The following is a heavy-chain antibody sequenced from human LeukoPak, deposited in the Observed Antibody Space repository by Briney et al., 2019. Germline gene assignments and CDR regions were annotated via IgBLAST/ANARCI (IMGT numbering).Heavy chain of an antibody. CDR1: GGSISSSSYY. CDR3: AGGGQQLVQGDY. D-gene: IGHD6-13*01. V-gene: IGHV4-39*01. J-gene: IGHJ4*02. Sequence: SETLSLTCTVSGGSISSSSYYWGWIRQPPGKGLEWIGSIYYSGSTYYNPSLKSRVTISVDTSKNQFSLKLSSVTAADTAVYYCAGGGQQLVQGDYWGQGTLVTVSS. CDR2: IYYSGST.